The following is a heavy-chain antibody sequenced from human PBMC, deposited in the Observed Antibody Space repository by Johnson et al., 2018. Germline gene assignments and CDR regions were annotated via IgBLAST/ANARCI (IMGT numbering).Heavy chain of an antibody. CDR2: LYRGGST. CDR1: GITVSSNF. J-gene: IGHJ3*02. D-gene: IGHD4-23*01. CDR3: ARDKPDNSEDALDI. V-gene: IGHV3-66*02. Sequence: EVQLVESGGGLVQPGGSLRLSCIASGITVSSNFMNWVRQAPGKGLEWVAVLYRGGSTSYAASVTGRFTVARDDSKNTLFLQMNSLRAEDTAVYYCARDKPDNSEDALDIWGQGTMVTVS.